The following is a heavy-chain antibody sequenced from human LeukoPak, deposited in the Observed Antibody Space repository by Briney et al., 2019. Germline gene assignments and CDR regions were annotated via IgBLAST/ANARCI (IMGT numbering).Heavy chain of an antibody. CDR1: GYTFTSYG. Sequence: VASVKVSCKASGYTFTSYGISWVRQAPGQRLEWMGWISAYNGNTNYAQKLQGRVTMTTDTSTSTAYMGLRSLRSDDTAVYYCARDLVGLNGYNIDYWGQGTLVTVSS. CDR2: ISAYNGNT. CDR3: ARDLVGLNGYNIDY. V-gene: IGHV1-18*01. D-gene: IGHD5-24*01. J-gene: IGHJ4*02.